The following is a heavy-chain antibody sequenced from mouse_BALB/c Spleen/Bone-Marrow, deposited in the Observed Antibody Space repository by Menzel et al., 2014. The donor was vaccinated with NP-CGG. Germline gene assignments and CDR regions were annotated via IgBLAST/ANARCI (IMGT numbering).Heavy chain of an antibody. CDR2: ISGYYGDA. Sequence: QVQLKESGAKLVRPGVSVKVSCKGSGYTFTDHAIHWVKRSHAKSLEWIGVISGYYGDAIYNQKFKGKATMTVDKSSSTAYMELARLTSEDSAIYYCERSGKVRSAMDYWGQGTSVTVSS. V-gene: IGHV1S137*01. J-gene: IGHJ4*01. D-gene: IGHD2-14*01. CDR1: GYTFTDHA. CDR3: ERSGKVRSAMDY.